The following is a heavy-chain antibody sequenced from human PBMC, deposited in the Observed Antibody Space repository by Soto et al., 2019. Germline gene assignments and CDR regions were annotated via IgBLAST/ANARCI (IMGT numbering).Heavy chain of an antibody. CDR3: AKRRDIYCSGGSCYLFDY. CDR2: ISGSGGST. CDR1: GFTFSSYA. J-gene: IGHJ4*02. V-gene: IGHV3-23*01. D-gene: IGHD2-15*01. Sequence: GGSLRLSCAASGFTFSSYAMSWVRQAPGKGLEWVSAISGSGGSTYYADSVKGRFTISRDNSKNTLYLQMNSLRAEDTAVYYCAKRRDIYCSGGSCYLFDYWGQGTLVTVSS.